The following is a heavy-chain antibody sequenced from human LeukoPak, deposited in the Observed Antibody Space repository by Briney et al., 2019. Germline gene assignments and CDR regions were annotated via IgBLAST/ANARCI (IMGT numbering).Heavy chain of an antibody. CDR3: AKGEGWIPDS. CDR1: GDSITSSY. D-gene: IGHD2-15*01. CDR2: IYYPGST. J-gene: IGHJ4*02. Sequence: SETLSLTCTVFGDSITSSYWNWIRQPPGKGLEWIGHIYYPGSTNYNRSLTSRVSISMDMSKNQFSLNLNSVTPADTAVYYCAKGEGWIPDSWGQGTLVTVSS. V-gene: IGHV4-59*01.